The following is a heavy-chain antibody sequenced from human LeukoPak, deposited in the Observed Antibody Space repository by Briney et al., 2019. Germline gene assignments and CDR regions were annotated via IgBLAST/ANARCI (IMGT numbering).Heavy chain of an antibody. D-gene: IGHD1-26*01. J-gene: IGHJ4*02. CDR3: AKDHTVGATFGVYFDY. CDR2: ISGSGDST. Sequence: GGSLRLSCTASGFTFSSYGMSWVRQAPGKGLEWVSAISGSGDSTNYGDSVKGRFTISRDNSKNTLYLQMSSLKAEDTAVYYCAKDHTVGATFGVYFDYWGQGTLVTVSS. CDR1: GFTFSSYG. V-gene: IGHV3-23*01.